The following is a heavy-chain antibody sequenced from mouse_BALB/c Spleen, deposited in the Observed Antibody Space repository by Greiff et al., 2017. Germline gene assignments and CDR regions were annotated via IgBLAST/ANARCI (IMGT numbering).Heavy chain of an antibody. V-gene: IGHV2-6-7*01. Sequence: QVTLKESGPGLVAPSQSLSITCTVSGFSLTGYGVNWVRQPPGKGLEWLGMIWGDGSTDYNSALKSRLSISKDNSKSQVFLKMNSLQTDDTARYYCARGVIYYYGSSYGSYAMDYWGQGTSVTVSS. CDR3: ARGVIYYYGSSYGSYAMDY. CDR1: GFSLTGYG. CDR2: IWGDGST. J-gene: IGHJ4*01. D-gene: IGHD1-1*01.